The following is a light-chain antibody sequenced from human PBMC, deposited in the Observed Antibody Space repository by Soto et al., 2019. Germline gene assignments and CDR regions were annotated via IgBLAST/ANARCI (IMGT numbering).Light chain of an antibody. V-gene: IGLV2-14*03. CDR2: KVS. Sequence: QSALTQPASVSGSPGQSITISCTGTSSDVGHPYNYVSWYQQHPGKAPKLLIFKVSNRPSGISGRFSGFKSGNTASLTISGLQAEDEADYYCMSFIDSTSTHWVLGGGTKVTVL. CDR1: SSDVGHPYNY. CDR3: MSFIDSTSTHWV. J-gene: IGLJ3*02.